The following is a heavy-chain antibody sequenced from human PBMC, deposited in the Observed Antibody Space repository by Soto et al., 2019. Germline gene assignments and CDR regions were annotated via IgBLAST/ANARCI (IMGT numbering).Heavy chain of an antibody. D-gene: IGHD2-2*01. CDR1: GYTFTSYY. J-gene: IGHJ3*01. CDR3: TRSIITTAATDAFDL. Sequence: QVQLVQSGAEVKKPGASVRVSCKASGYTFTSYYIHWVRQAPGHGPEWMGMISPSSGGTDYAQKFQGRVTRTRDTSTSTVYMELSSLRSEDTAVYYCTRSIITTAATDAFDLGGQGTLVTVSS. CDR2: ISPSSGGT. V-gene: IGHV1-46*03.